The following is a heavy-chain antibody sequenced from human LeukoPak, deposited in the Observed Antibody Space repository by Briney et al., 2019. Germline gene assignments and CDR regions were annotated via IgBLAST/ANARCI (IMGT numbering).Heavy chain of an antibody. CDR2: IRYDGSNK. V-gene: IGHV3-30*02. CDR3: AKDTCSTSCYFWFDP. D-gene: IGHD2-2*01. J-gene: IGHJ5*02. Sequence: GGSLRRSCAAAGFTFSSYGMHWVRQAPGNWLEWVSFIRYDGSNKYYADSVKGRFTIARDNSKNTLYLQRNSLRAEDTAVYYCAKDTCSTSCYFWFDPWGQGTLVTVSS. CDR1: GFTFSSYG.